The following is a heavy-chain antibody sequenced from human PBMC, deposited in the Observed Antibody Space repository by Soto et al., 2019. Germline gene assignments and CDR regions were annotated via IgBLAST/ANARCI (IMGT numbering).Heavy chain of an antibody. CDR3: ARGSGIVALPGELEDVNYDY. D-gene: IGHD1-1*01. Sequence: QVQLQQWGAGLVKPSETLSLSCAVYGQSFSGHSWAWIRQPPGKGLEWIGEINESGSTYYNPALKSRVTISTSTSKNRFSLKLSSVSAADTAAYFCARGSGIVALPGELEDVNYDYWGQGTLVNVSS. V-gene: IGHV4-34*01. J-gene: IGHJ4*02. CDR1: GQSFSGHS. CDR2: INESGST.